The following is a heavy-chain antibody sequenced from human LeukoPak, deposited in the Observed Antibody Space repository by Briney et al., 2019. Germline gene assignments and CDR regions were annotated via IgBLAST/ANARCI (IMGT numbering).Heavy chain of an antibody. V-gene: IGHV1-2*02. CDR1: GYTFTCYD. J-gene: IGHJ6*02. CDR2: INPNSGGT. CDR3: ARSTKDPPLQRAYYCYGMDV. D-gene: IGHD2-2*01. Sequence: ASVKVSCKASGYTFTCYDINWVRQAPGQGLEWMGWINPNSGGTNYAQKFQGRVTMTRDTSISTAYMELSRLRSDDTAVYYCARSTKDPPLQRAYYCYGMDVWGQGTTVTVSS.